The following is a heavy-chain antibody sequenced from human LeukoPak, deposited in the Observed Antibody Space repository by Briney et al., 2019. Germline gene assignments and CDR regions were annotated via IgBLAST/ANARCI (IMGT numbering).Heavy chain of an antibody. V-gene: IGHV4-39*07. Sequence: PSETLSLTCTVSGGSISSGDYYWSWIRQPPGKGLEWIGSIYYSGSTYYNPSLKSRVTISVDTSKNQFSLKLSSVTAADTAVYYCARVVLLWFGIPAPSGMDVWGQGTTVTVSS. CDR1: GGSISSGDYY. CDR3: ARVVLLWFGIPAPSGMDV. D-gene: IGHD3-10*01. CDR2: IYYSGST. J-gene: IGHJ6*02.